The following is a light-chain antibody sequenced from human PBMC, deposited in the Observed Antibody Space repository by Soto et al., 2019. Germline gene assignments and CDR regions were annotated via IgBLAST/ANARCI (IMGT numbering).Light chain of an antibody. J-gene: IGLJ1*01. CDR1: STDVGGYNF. V-gene: IGLV2-14*01. CDR2: EVT. Sequence: QSALTQPASVSGSLGQSITMSCTGTSTDVGGYNFVSWYQQHPDKAPKLLIYEVTNRPSGVSNRFSGSKSGNTASLTISGLQAEYEAHYYCSSYPSTCNPVFGNGTKVTV. CDR3: SSYPSTCNPV.